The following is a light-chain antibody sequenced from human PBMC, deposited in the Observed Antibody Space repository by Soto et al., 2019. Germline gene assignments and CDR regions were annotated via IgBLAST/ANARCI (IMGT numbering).Light chain of an antibody. CDR3: QQYNSYSRT. V-gene: IGKV1-5*03. Sequence: DIQMTQSPSTLSASVGDRVTITCRASQSISDWLAWYQQKPWKAPKLLIYKESSLESGVPSRFSGSGSGTDFTLTISSLQPDDFATYYCQQYNSYSRTFGQGTKVEV. CDR2: KES. J-gene: IGKJ1*01. CDR1: QSISDW.